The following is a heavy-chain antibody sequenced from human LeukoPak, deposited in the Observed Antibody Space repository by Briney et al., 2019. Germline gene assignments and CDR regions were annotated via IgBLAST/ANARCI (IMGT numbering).Heavy chain of an antibody. CDR3: AKTSITMVRGVIPNDY. CDR2: IGEEKSGSWT. J-gene: IGHJ4*02. D-gene: IGHD3-10*01. V-gene: IGHV3-23*01. CDR1: GFALSNYP. Sequence: GGSLRLSCAASGFALSNYPMGWVRQAPGKGLEWVSGIGEEKSGSWTKSADSVKGRFTISRDNSKNTLYLQMNSLRAEDTAVYYCAKTSITMVRGVIPNDYWGQGTLVTVSS.